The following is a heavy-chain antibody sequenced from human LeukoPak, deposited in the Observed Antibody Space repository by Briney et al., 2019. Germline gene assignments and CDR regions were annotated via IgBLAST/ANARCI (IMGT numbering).Heavy chain of an antibody. J-gene: IGHJ4*02. D-gene: IGHD5-18*01. V-gene: IGHV4-39*07. CDR3: ARGGYYSYGPKLDY. Sequence: SSETLSLTCTVSGGSISSSSYYWGWIRQPPGKGLEWIGSIYYSGSTYYSPSLKSRVTISVDTSKNQFSLKLSSVTAADTAVYYCARGGYYSYGPKLDYWGQGTLVTVSS. CDR1: GGSISSSSYY. CDR2: IYYSGST.